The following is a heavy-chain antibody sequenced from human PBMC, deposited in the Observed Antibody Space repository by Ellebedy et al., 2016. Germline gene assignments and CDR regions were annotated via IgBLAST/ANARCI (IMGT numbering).Heavy chain of an antibody. CDR1: GFTFSSYA. J-gene: IGHJ6*02. CDR3: AFTRRGELLRRPFGMDV. V-gene: IGHV3-23*01. Sequence: GESLKISXAASGFTFSSYAMSWVRQAPGKGLEWVSAISGSGGSTYYADSVKGRFTISRDNSKNTLYLQMNSLRAEDTAVYYCAFTRRGELLRRPFGMDVWGQGTTVTVSS. CDR2: ISGSGGST. D-gene: IGHD1-26*01.